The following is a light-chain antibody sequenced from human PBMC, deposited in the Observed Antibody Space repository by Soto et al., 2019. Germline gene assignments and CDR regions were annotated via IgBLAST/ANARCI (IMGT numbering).Light chain of an antibody. CDR3: QQYDHWPLT. CDR2: AAS. Sequence: ELVMPQSTATLSVSPGARATVSCRASQSVSSDLAWYQQKPGQAPRLLIYAASTRATGIPARFSGSGSGTEFTLTISSLQSEDFAVYHCQQYDHWPLTFGGGTKVDIK. CDR1: QSVSSD. V-gene: IGKV3-15*01. J-gene: IGKJ4*01.